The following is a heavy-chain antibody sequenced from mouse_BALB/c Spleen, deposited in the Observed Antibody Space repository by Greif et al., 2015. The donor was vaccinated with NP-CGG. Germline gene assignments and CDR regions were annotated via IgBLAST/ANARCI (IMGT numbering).Heavy chain of an antibody. CDR3: TRGNDGYYPDY. CDR1: GYTFTSYY. CDR2: INPSNGGT. D-gene: IGHD2-3*01. Sequence: QVQLQQSGAELVKPGASVKLSCKASGYTFTSYYMYWVKQRPGQGLEWIGEINPSNGGTNFNEKFKSKATLTVDKSSSTAYMQLSSLTSEDSAVYCCTRGNDGYYPDYWGQGTTLTVSS. V-gene: IGHV1S81*02. J-gene: IGHJ2*01.